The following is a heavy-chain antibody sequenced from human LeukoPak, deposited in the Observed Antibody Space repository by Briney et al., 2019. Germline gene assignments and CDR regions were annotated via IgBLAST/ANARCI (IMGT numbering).Heavy chain of an antibody. V-gene: IGHV3-23*01. D-gene: IGHD7-27*01. CDR2: IGSSGGGI. CDR1: GFTFSTYT. Sequence: GGSLRLSCAASGFTFSTYTMYWVRHPPGKGLEWVSIIGSSGGGIHYADSVKGRFTISRDNSKNALYLQMNSLRVEDTAVYYCAIDPNWGTHSWGQGVLVTVSS. CDR3: AIDPNWGTHS. J-gene: IGHJ4*02.